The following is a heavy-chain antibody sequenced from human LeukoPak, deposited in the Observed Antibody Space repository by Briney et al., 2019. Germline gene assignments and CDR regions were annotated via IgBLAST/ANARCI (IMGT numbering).Heavy chain of an antibody. V-gene: IGHV4-61*01. CDR3: ARDRYYEGGGDAFDI. D-gene: IGHD3-16*01. CDR2: IYYSGST. J-gene: IGHJ3*02. Sequence: SETLSLTCTVSGGSISSSSYYWSWIRQPPGKGLEWIGYIYYSGSTNYNPSLKSRVTISVDTSKNQFSLKLSSVTAADTAVYYCARDRYYEGGGDAFDIWGQGTLVTVSS. CDR1: GGSISSSSYY.